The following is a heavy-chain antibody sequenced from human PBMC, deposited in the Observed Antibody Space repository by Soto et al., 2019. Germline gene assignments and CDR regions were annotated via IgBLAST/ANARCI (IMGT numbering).Heavy chain of an antibody. V-gene: IGHV3-23*01. CDR3: AKDLEYSSSSGIDY. CDR1: GFTFSSYA. J-gene: IGHJ4*02. Sequence: GSLRLSCAASGFTFSSYAMSWVRQAPGKGLEWVSAISGSGGSTYYADSVKGRFTISRDNSKNTLYLQMNSLRAEDTAVYYCAKDLEYSSSSGIDYWGQGTLVTVSS. CDR2: ISGSGGST. D-gene: IGHD6-6*01.